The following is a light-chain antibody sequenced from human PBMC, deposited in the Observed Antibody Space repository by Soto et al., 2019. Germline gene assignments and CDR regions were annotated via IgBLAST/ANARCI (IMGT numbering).Light chain of an antibody. CDR3: QQYKTYWT. J-gene: IGKJ1*01. CDR1: QTISTW. V-gene: IGKV1-5*01. Sequence: DIQMTQSPSTLSGSVGDRVTITFRASQTISTWLAWYQQKPGKAPKALIYDVSTLESGVPSRFSGSGSGTQFTLTISSLQPDDFATYYCQQYKTYWTFGQGTKVDIK. CDR2: DVS.